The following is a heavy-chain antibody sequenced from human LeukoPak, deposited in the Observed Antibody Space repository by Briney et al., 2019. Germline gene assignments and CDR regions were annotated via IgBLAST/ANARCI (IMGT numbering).Heavy chain of an antibody. CDR1: DGSIGSSSYY. CDR2: IYYSGST. Sequence: SETLSLTCSVSDGSIGSSSYYWGWFRQPPGKGLEWIGSIYYSGSTYYNPSLKSRVTISVDTSKNQFSLKLSSVTAADTAVYYCVTTVVTGDYWGQGTLVTVSS. V-gene: IGHV4-39*07. D-gene: IGHD4-23*01. CDR3: VTTVVTGDY. J-gene: IGHJ4*02.